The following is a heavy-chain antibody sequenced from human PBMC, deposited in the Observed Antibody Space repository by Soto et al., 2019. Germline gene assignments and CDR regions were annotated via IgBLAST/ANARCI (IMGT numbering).Heavy chain of an antibody. CDR2: IYTSGST. V-gene: IGHV4-4*07. D-gene: IGHD6-19*01. J-gene: IGHJ4*02. CDR3: ARGSVAGTNFDY. CDR1: GGSISGYY. Sequence: PSETLSLTCTVSGGSISGYYWIWIRQPAGKGLEWIGRIYTSGSTNYNPSLKSRVTMSVDTSKNQFSLQLNSVTPEDTAVYYCARGSVAGTNFDYWGQGTLVTVSS.